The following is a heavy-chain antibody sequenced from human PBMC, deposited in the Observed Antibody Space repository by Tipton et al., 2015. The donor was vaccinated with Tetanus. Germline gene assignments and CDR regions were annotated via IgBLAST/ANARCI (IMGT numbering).Heavy chain of an antibody. CDR2: ISDSGGST. CDR1: GFTFDDFA. D-gene: IGHD2-21*02. V-gene: IGHV3-23*01. J-gene: IGHJ6*02. CDR3: AKDTGVTPHYGMDV. Sequence: GSLRLSCAASGFTFDDFAMHWVRQAPGKGLEWVSAISDSGGSTYYADSVKGRFTISRDNSKNTLFLQMNSLRAEDTALYYCAKDTGVTPHYGMDVWGQGTTVTVSS.